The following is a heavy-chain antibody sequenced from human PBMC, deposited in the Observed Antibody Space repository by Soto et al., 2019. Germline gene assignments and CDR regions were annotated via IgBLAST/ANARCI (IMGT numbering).Heavy chain of an antibody. CDR2: ISAYNGNT. Sequence: ASVKVSCKASGYTFTSYGISWVRQAPGQGLEWMGWISAYNGNTNYAQKLQGRVTMTTDTSTSTAYMELRSLRSDDTAVYYCARGRYCISTSCSYNWFDPWGQGTLVTVSS. D-gene: IGHD2-2*01. CDR1: GYTFTSYG. J-gene: IGHJ5*02. CDR3: ARGRYCISTSCSYNWFDP. V-gene: IGHV1-18*01.